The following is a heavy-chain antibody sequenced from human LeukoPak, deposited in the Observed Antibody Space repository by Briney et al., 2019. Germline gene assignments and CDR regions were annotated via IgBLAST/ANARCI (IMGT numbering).Heavy chain of an antibody. V-gene: IGHV3-20*04. Sequence: GGCLRLSCAASGFTFDDYGMSWGRQAPGKGLEWVSGINWNGGRTGYVDSVKGRVTIFRDNAKTSLYLQMNSLRAEDTALYYCARDQGGTGSWYEGEGYWGQGAMVTVSS. CDR2: INWNGGRT. D-gene: IGHD6-13*01. J-gene: IGHJ4*02. CDR3: ARDQGGTGSWYEGEGY. CDR1: GFTFDDYG.